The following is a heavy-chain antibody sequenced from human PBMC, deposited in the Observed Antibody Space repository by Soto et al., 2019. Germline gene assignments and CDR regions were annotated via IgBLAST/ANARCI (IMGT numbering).Heavy chain of an antibody. CDR2: ISYDGSNK. CDR1: GFTFSSYA. Sequence: QVQLVESGGGVVQPGRSLRLSCAASGFTFSSYAMHWVRQAPGKGLEWVAVISYDGSNKYYADSVKGRFTISRDNSKNTLYLQMNSLNAVDTAVYYWARDREILEWLVYVNADYDMDVWGQGTTVTVS. CDR3: ARDREILEWLVYVNADYDMDV. V-gene: IGHV3-30-3*01. J-gene: IGHJ6*02. D-gene: IGHD3-3*01.